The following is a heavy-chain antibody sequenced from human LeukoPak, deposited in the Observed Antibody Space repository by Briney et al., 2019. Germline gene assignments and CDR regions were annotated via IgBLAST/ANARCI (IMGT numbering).Heavy chain of an antibody. Sequence: GGSLRLSCAASGFTFSSYAMSWVRQPPGKGLEWVSAISGSGSYTYYADSVKGRFTISRDNSKNTLYLQMNSLRAEDTAVYYCAKATAMIVVVSKHFDYWGQGTLVTVSS. CDR1: GFTFSSYA. V-gene: IGHV3-23*01. CDR3: AKATAMIVVVSKHFDY. J-gene: IGHJ4*02. CDR2: ISGSGSYT. D-gene: IGHD3-22*01.